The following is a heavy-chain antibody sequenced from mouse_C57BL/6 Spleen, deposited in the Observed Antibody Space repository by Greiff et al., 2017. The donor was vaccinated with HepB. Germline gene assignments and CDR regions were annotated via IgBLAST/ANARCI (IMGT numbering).Heavy chain of an antibody. CDR1: GYTFTSSW. D-gene: IGHD3-3*01. Sequence: QVQLHQPGAELVKPGASLKLSCKASGYTFTSSWMHWVKQRPGQGLEWIGMIHPNSGSTNYNEKFKSKATLTVDKSSSTAYMQRSSLTSEDAAVYYCARMRAGTAWFAYWGQGTLVTVSA. CDR3: ARMRAGTAWFAY. CDR2: IHPNSGST. V-gene: IGHV1-64*01. J-gene: IGHJ3*01.